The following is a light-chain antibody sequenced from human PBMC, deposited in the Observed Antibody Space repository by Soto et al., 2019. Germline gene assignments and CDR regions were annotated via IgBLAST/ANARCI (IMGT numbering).Light chain of an antibody. CDR3: QSYDSSLSVV. CDR2: DNI. J-gene: IGLJ2*01. Sequence: QSVLTQPPSVSGAPGQRVTISCTGSSSNIGAGYDVHWYQQLPGTAPKLLIYDNINRPSGVPDRFSGSKSVTSASLAITGLQAEDEADYYCQSYDSSLSVVFGGGTKLTVL. CDR1: SSNIGAGYD. V-gene: IGLV1-40*01.